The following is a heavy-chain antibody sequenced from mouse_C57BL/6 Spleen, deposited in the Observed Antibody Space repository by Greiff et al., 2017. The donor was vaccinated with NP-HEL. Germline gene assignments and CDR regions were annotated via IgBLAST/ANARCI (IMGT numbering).Heavy chain of an antibody. Sequence: VQLQQSGAELVRPGTSVKVSCKASGYAFTNYLIEWVKQRPGQGLEWIGVINPGSGGTNYNEKFKGKATLTADKSSSTAYMQLSSLTSEDSAVYFCARSTAGFAYWGQGTLVTVSA. CDR2: INPGSGGT. J-gene: IGHJ3*01. CDR1: GYAFTNYL. V-gene: IGHV1-54*01. D-gene: IGHD1-2*01. CDR3: ARSTAGFAY.